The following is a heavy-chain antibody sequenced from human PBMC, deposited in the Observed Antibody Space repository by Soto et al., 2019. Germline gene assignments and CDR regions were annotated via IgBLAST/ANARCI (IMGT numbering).Heavy chain of an antibody. CDR1: GGTLSSYT. J-gene: IGHJ4*02. CDR3: ARPRMATILSFDY. CDR2: SIPIFGTA. D-gene: IGHD5-12*01. Sequence: QVQLVQSGAEVKKPGSSVKVSCKASGGTLSSYTISWVRQAPGQGLEWMGGSIPIFGTANYAQKFQGRVTITADESTSTAYMELSSLRSEDTAVYYCARPRMATILSFDYWGQGTLVTVSS. V-gene: IGHV1-69*01.